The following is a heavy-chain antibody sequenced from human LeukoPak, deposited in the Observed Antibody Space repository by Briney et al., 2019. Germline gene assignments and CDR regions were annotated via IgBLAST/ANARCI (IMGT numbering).Heavy chain of an antibody. J-gene: IGHJ3*02. CDR3: ARVRTNYYDSRDAFDI. Sequence: GGSLRLSCAASGFTFSSYWMHWVRQAPGKGLVWVSRINSDGSSKSYADSVKGRLTISRDNAKNTLYLQMNSLRDEDTAVYYCARVRTNYYDSRDAFDIWGQGTMVTVSS. CDR2: INSDGSSK. V-gene: IGHV3-74*01. CDR1: GFTFSSYW. D-gene: IGHD3-22*01.